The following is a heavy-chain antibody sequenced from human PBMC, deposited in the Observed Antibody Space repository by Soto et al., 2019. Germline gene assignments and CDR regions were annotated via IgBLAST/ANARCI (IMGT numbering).Heavy chain of an antibody. CDR3: ARVGTIHHYYYGMDV. Sequence: SETLSLTCTVSGGSISSYYWSWIRQPPGKGLEWIGYIYYSGSTNYNPSLKSRVTISVDTSKNQFSLKLSSVTAADTAVYYCARVGTIHHYYYGMDVWGQGTTVTVSS. J-gene: IGHJ6*02. D-gene: IGHD5-12*01. CDR2: IYYSGST. V-gene: IGHV4-59*01. CDR1: GGSISSYY.